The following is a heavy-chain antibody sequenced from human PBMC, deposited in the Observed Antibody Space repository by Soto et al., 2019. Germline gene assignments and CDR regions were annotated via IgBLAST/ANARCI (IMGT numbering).Heavy chain of an antibody. CDR2: MDPNSGNT. V-gene: IGHV1-8*01. D-gene: IGHD3-10*01. Sequence: QVQLVQSGAEVKKPGASVKVSCKASGYTFTSSDINWVRQATGQGLEWMGWMDPNSGNTGYAQKFEGRVTMTSDTTISTAYMDLSSLRPEDTAVYYCARGPPETSEVWGQGTLVTVSS. CDR1: GYTFTSSD. J-gene: IGHJ4*02. CDR3: ARGPPETSEV.